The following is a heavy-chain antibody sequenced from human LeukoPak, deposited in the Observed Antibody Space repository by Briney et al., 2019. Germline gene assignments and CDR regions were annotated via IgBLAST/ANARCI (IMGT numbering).Heavy chain of an antibody. CDR2: ISGSGAAT. D-gene: IGHD3-3*01. Sequence: GGSLRLSCAASEFTGFTFSGSAMSWVRQAPGEGLEWVSAISGSGAATFYADSVKGRITISRDNSKNTLYLQMNSLRAEDTAVYYCAKEGAFGVVSPAAYWGQGTLVTVSS. CDR3: AKEGAFGVVSPAAY. V-gene: IGHV3-23*01. J-gene: IGHJ4*02. CDR1: EFTGFTFSGSA.